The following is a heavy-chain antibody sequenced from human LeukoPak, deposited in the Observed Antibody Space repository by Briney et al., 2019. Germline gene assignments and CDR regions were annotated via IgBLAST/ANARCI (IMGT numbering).Heavy chain of an antibody. J-gene: IGHJ4*02. Sequence: GGSLRLSCAVSGFTFSNYAMSWVRQAPGKGLEWVSAISKSGDITYYADSVKGRFAISRDNSRNTPYVQMNSLRAEDTAVYYCAKGTYYDYSGSLDYWGQGTLVTVSS. CDR2: ISKSGDIT. V-gene: IGHV3-23*01. D-gene: IGHD3-22*01. CDR1: GFTFSNYA. CDR3: AKGTYYDYSGSLDY.